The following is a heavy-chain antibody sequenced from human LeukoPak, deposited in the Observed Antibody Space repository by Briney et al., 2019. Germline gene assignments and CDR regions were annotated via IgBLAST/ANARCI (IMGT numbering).Heavy chain of an antibody. D-gene: IGHD1-26*01. V-gene: IGHV3-23*01. CDR1: GFTFNNYV. Sequence: GGSLRLSCEASGFTFNNYVMTWVRQAPGKGLEWVSSISASAAMTYYADSVKGRFTVSRDYSNNRLYLHMSGLTAADTAVYYCAKDRSIGTYYTFDHWGQGSLVTVSS. CDR3: AKDRSIGTYYTFDH. J-gene: IGHJ4*02. CDR2: ISASAAMT.